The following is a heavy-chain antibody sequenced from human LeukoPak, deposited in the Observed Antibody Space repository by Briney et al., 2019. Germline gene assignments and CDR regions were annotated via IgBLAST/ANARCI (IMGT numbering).Heavy chain of an antibody. J-gene: IGHJ4*02. CDR3: AISQGSYCDTSGYLGGDY. CDR1: GYTFTNYG. Sequence: ASVTVSCKASGYTFTNYGIFWVRQAPGQGLEWMGWISAYSGKTNYAQKLQGRVTMTTETSTSTAYMELESLRSDDTAVYYCAISQGSYCDTSGYLGGDYWGQGTLVTVSS. CDR2: ISAYSGKT. V-gene: IGHV1-18*01. D-gene: IGHD3-22*01.